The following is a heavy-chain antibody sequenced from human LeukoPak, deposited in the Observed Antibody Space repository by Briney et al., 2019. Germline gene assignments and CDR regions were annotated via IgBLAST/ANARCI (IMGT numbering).Heavy chain of an antibody. V-gene: IGHV5-51*01. D-gene: IGHD3-10*01. CDR3: ARHLLPHYYGSGPLDY. J-gene: IGHJ4*02. CDR2: IYPGDSDT. Sequence: GESLKISCKGSGYSFTSYWIGWVRQMLGKGLEWMGFIYPGDSDTRYSPSFQGQVTISADKSISTAYLQWSSLKASDTAMYYCARHLLPHYYGSGPLDYWGQGTLVTVSS. CDR1: GYSFTSYW.